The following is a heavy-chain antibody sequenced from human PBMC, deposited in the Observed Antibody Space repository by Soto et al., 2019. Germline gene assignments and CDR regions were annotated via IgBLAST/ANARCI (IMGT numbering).Heavy chain of an antibody. J-gene: IGHJ5*02. Sequence: SCPTLVNPTQTLTLTCTFSGFSLSTSGMRVSWIRQPPGKALEWLARIDWDDDKFYSTSLKTRLTISKDTSKNQVVLTMTNMDPVDKATYYCARHLYYYGRLDPWGQGTLVTV. V-gene: IGHV2-70*04. CDR1: GFSLSTSGMR. D-gene: IGHD3-10*01. CDR2: IDWDDDK. CDR3: ARHLYYYGRLDP.